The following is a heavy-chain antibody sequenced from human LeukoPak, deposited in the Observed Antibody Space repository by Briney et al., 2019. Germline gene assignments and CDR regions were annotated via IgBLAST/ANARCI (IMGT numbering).Heavy chain of an antibody. CDR2: ISPNSGNT. V-gene: IGHV1-8*01. J-gene: IGHJ4*02. CDR1: GYTFTSYD. Sequence: GASVKVSCKASGYTFTSYDIYWVRQASGQGPEWMGGISPNSGNTVYAQKFQGRVTMTRDTSISTSYMELSSLRSDDTAVYYCARGRTNYFDYWGQGALVTVSS. CDR3: ARGRTNYFDY.